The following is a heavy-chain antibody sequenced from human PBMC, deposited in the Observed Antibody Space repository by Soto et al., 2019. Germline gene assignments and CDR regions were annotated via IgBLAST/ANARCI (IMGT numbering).Heavy chain of an antibody. CDR2: ISAYNGNT. CDR1: GYTFTSYG. V-gene: IGHV1-18*01. D-gene: IGHD3-10*01. J-gene: IGHJ3*02. Sequence: ASVKVSCKASGYTFTSYGISWVRQAPGQGLEWMGWISAYNGNTNYAQKLQGRVTMTTDTSTSTAYMKLRSLRSDDTAVYYCARDLESYYGSGSSNDAFDIWGQGTMVTVSS. CDR3: ARDLESYYGSGSSNDAFDI.